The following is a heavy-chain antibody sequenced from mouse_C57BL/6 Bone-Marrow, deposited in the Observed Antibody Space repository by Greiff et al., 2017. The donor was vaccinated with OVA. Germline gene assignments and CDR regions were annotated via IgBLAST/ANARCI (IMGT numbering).Heavy chain of an antibody. CDR2: IYPRSGNT. D-gene: IGHD2-1*01. Sequence: VKLMESGAELARPGASVKLSCKASGYTFTSYGISWVKQRTGQGLEWIGEIYPRSGNTYYNEKLKGKATLTADKSSSTAYMELRSLTSEDSAVYFCARYCRNYGFAYWGQGTLVTVSA. J-gene: IGHJ3*01. CDR3: ARYCRNYGFAY. CDR1: GYTFTSYG. V-gene: IGHV1-81*01.